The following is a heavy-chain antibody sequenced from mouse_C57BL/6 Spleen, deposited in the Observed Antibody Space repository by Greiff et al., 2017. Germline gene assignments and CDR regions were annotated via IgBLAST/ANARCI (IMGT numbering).Heavy chain of an antibody. V-gene: IGHV1-18*01. CDR1: GYTFTDYN. CDR3: AREPLYYAMDY. J-gene: IGHJ4*01. CDR2: INPNTGGT. Sequence: VQLQQSGPELVKPGASVKIPRKASGYTFTDYNMDWVKQSHGKSLEWIGDINPNTGGTIYNQKFKGKATLTVDKSSSTAYMELRSLTSEDTAVYYCAREPLYYAMDYWGQGTSVTVSS.